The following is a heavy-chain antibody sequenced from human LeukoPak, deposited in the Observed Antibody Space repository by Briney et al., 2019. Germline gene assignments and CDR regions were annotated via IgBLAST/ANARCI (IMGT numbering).Heavy chain of an antibody. CDR1: GVSINSNYYY. D-gene: IGHD2-21*01. CDR3: ARHADCLGDCYRN. V-gene: IGHV4-39*01. J-gene: IGHJ4*02. Sequence: PSETLSLTCTVSGVSINSNYYYWGWLRQPPGKGLEWLGSVAYSGSTFHNPSLKSRLSIYSDTSKNQFSLRLTSVTAADTAVYYCARHADCLGDCYRNWGQGTLVTVSS. CDR2: VAYSGST.